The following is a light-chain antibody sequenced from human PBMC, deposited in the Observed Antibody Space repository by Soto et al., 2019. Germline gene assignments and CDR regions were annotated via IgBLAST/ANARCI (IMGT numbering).Light chain of an antibody. CDR3: QQRGNWPLT. CDR1: QSVSSY. J-gene: IGKJ4*01. V-gene: IGKV3-11*01. CDR2: DAS. Sequence: EIVLTQSQATLSLSPGERATLSCSASQSVSSYLAWSQQKPGQAPRLLIYDASNRATGIPARFRGSGSGTDCTLTISSLEPEDFVVDYCQQRGNWPLTFGGGTKVEIK.